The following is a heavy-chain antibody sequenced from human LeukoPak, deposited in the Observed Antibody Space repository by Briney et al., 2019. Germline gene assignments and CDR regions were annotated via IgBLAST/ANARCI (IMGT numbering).Heavy chain of an antibody. J-gene: IGHJ4*02. D-gene: IGHD3-3*01. V-gene: IGHV1-3*01. Sequence: GASVKVSCKASGYTFTSYAMHWVRQAPGQRLEWMGWINAGNGNTKYSQKFQGRVTITRDTSASTAYMELSSLRSEDTAVYYCARARTGARGYYYFDYWGQGTLVTVSS. CDR2: INAGNGNT. CDR1: GYTFTSYA. CDR3: ARARTGARGYYYFDY.